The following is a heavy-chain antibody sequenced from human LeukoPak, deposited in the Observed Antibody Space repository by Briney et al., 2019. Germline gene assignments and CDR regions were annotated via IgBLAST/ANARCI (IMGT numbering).Heavy chain of an antibody. D-gene: IGHD1-26*01. CDR1: GFTFSNYA. Sequence: GGSLRLSCAASGFTFSNYAMTWVRQAPGKGLEWVSAINGSGSSTYYADSVKGRFTISRDNSKNTLYLQMHSLRAEDTAVYYCAKGGSTSGADYWGQGTLVTVSS. CDR3: AKGGSTSGADY. V-gene: IGHV3-23*01. J-gene: IGHJ4*02. CDR2: INGSGSST.